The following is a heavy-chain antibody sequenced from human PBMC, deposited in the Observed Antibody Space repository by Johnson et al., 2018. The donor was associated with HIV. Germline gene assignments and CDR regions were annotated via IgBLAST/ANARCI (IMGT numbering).Heavy chain of an antibody. CDR1: GFMFSSFA. CDR2: ISYDGSNK. Sequence: QVQLVESGGGVVQPGRSLRLSCAASGFMFSSFAMHWVRQAPGKGLEWVAVISYDGSNKYYVDSVKGRFTISRDNSKNTLYLQMNSLRAEDTAVYYCTTGFAAFDIWGQGTMVTVSS. CDR3: TTGFAAFDI. V-gene: IGHV3-30*14. J-gene: IGHJ3*02.